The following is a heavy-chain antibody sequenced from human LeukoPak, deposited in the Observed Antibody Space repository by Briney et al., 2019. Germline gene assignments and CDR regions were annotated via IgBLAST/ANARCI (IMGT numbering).Heavy chain of an antibody. CDR3: ARHSRRYGPYYYGMDV. Sequence: SETLSLTCTVSRGSISAFYWSWIRQPPGKGLEWIGYIYYSGSTNYNPSLKSRVTISVDTSKNQFSLKLSSVTAADTAVYYCARHSRRYGPYYYGMDVWGQGTTVTVSS. CDR2: IYYSGST. D-gene: IGHD4-17*01. J-gene: IGHJ6*02. V-gene: IGHV4-59*08. CDR1: RGSISAFY.